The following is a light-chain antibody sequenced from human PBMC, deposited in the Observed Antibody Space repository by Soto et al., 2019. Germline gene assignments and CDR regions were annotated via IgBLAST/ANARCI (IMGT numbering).Light chain of an antibody. Sequence: DIQMTKSPSTLSASVGDRVTITCRASQSISSWLAWYQQKPGTAPKLLIYKASSLQSGVPSRFSGSGSGTEFTLTISSLQPDDFATYYCQQYVTAFRSSGQGTKV. J-gene: IGKJ1*01. CDR2: KAS. CDR3: QQYVTAFRS. CDR1: QSISSW. V-gene: IGKV1-5*03.